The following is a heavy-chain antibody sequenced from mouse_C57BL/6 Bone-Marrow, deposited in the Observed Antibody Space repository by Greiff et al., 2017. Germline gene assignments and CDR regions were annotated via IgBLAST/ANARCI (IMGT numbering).Heavy chain of an antibody. J-gene: IGHJ3*01. CDR2: IYPGSGST. Sequence: VQLQQPGAELVKPGASVKMSCKASGYTFTSYWITWVKQRPGPGLEWIGDIYPGSGSTNYNEKFKSKATLTVDTSSSTAYMQLSSLTSEDSAVYYCARNDGYLAWFAYWGQGTLVTVSA. D-gene: IGHD2-3*01. CDR1: GYTFTSYW. CDR3: ARNDGYLAWFAY. V-gene: IGHV1-55*01.